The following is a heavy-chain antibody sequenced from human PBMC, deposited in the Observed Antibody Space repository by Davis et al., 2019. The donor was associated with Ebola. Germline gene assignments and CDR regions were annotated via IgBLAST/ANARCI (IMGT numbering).Heavy chain of an antibody. CDR2: IKQDGSEK. J-gene: IGHJ4*02. V-gene: IGHV3-7*03. Sequence: PGGSLRLSCVASGFIFSNYWMSWVRQAPGKGLEWVANIKQDGSEKYYVDSVNGRFTISRDNAKNSLYLQMSSLRADDTAVYYCARPSLSSGSYFDYWGQGTLVTVSS. D-gene: IGHD1-26*01. CDR3: ARPSLSSGSYFDY. CDR1: GFIFSNYW.